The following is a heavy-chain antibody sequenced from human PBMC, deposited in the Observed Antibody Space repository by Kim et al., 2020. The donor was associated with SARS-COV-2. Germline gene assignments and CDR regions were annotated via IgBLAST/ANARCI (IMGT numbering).Heavy chain of an antibody. CDR3: TTAKYYYDSSELSSFDY. CDR2: IKSKTDGGTT. Sequence: GGSLRLSCAASGFTFSNAWMSWVRQAPGKGLEWFGRIKSKTDGGTTDYAAPVKGRFTISRDDSKNTLYLQMNSLKTEDTAVYYCTTAKYYYDSSELSSFDYWGQGTLVTVSS. J-gene: IGHJ4*02. V-gene: IGHV3-15*01. D-gene: IGHD3-22*01. CDR1: GFTFSNAW.